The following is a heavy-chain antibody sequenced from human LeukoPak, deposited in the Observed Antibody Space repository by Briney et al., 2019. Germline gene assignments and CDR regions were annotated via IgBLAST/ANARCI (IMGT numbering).Heavy chain of an antibody. D-gene: IGHD2-15*01. J-gene: IGHJ4*02. CDR3: ARCLQWPLRRCFDY. CDR1: GETFSDYY. CDR2: INHSGST. Sequence: SETLSLICAVYGETFSDYYWTWIRQPPGKGLEWIGKINHSGSTDYNPSLKSRVTISVDTSKNQFSLRLSSVTAADTAVYYCARCLQWPLRRCFDYWGQGTLVTVSS. V-gene: IGHV4-34*01.